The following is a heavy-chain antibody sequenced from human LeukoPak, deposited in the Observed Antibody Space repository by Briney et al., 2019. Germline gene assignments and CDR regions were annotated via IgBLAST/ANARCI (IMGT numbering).Heavy chain of an antibody. D-gene: IGHD3-22*01. CDR2: IFYSGST. CDR3: ARARNYYDNSGYYYEGDAFDI. J-gene: IGHJ3*02. Sequence: SETLSLTCTVSGGSISNYHWGWIRQPPGNGLEWIGYIFYSGSTNDNPPLKSRVTISVDTSKNQFSLRLSSVTAADTAVYYCARARNYYDNSGYYYEGDAFDIWGQGTMVTVSS. CDR1: GGSISNYH. V-gene: IGHV4-59*01.